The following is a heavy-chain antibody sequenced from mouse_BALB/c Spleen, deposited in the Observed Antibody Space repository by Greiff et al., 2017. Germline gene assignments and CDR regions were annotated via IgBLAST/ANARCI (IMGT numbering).Heavy chain of an antibody. CDR2: ISSGGSYT. V-gene: IGHV5-6*01. CDR3: ARQRDRYGGAWFAY. CDR1: GFTFSSYG. J-gene: IGHJ3*01. Sequence: EVQLVESGGDLVKPGGSLKLSCAASGFTFSSYGMSWVRQTPDKRLEWVATISSGGSYTYYPDSVKGRFTISRDNAKNTLYLQMSSLKSEDTAMYYGARQRDRYGGAWFAYWGQGTLVTVSA. D-gene: IGHD2-14*01.